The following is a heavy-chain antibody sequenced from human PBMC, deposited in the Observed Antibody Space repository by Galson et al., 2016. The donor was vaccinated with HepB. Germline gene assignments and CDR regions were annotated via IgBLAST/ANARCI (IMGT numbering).Heavy chain of an antibody. CDR2: IYWDDDK. CDR3: AHSGVVAVGECWSSNGSFDY. J-gene: IGHJ4*02. Sequence: ALEWLALIYWDDDKRSSPSLRSNLTITKDTSKNQVVLTMTNVDTVDTATYYCAHSGVVAVGECWSSNGSFDYWGQGTLVTVSS. V-gene: IGHV2-5*02. D-gene: IGHD3-10*01.